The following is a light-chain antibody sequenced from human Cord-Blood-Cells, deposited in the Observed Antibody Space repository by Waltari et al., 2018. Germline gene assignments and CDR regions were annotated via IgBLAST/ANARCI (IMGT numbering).Light chain of an antibody. CDR3: QQYYSTPHT. V-gene: IGKV4-1*01. Sequence: DIVMTQSPDSLAVSLGERPTINCKSTQSILYSSNNNNYLAWYQQKPGQPPKLLIYWASTRESGVPDRFSGSGSGTDFTLTISSLQAEDVAVYYCQQYYSTPHTFGQGTKLEIK. CDR1: QSILYSSNNNNY. J-gene: IGKJ2*01. CDR2: WAS.